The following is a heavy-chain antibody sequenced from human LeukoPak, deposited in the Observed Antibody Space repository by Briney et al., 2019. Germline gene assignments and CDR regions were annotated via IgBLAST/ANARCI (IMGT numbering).Heavy chain of an antibody. D-gene: IGHD1-26*01. J-gene: IGHJ5*02. Sequence: SETLSLTCAVSGGSLSGYYWTWIRQPPGKGLEWIGYIYYSGSTNYNPSLKSRVTISVDTSKNQFSLKLSSVTAADTAVYYCARSDSGSYVWFDPWGQGTLVTVSS. CDR1: GGSLSGYY. CDR3: ARSDSGSYVWFDP. V-gene: IGHV4-59*01. CDR2: IYYSGST.